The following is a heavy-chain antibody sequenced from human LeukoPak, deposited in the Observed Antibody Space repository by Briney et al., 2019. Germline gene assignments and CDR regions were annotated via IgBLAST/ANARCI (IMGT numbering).Heavy chain of an antibody. CDR3: ARGPTATTDY. CDR1: GGSVSSSGYN. Sequence: SETLSLTCTVSGGSVSSSGYNWAWVRQPPGKGLEWIGYIYYSGSTSYNPSLKSRVAISLDTSRNQFSLKLTSVTAADTAVYYCARGPTATTDYWGQGTLVTVSS. CDR2: IYYSGST. D-gene: IGHD4-17*01. V-gene: IGHV4-61*05. J-gene: IGHJ4*02.